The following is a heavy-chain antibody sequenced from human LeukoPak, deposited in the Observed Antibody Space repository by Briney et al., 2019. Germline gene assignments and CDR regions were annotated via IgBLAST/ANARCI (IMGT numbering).Heavy chain of an antibody. CDR1: GFTFDDYG. CDR3: ARRSVAGYFDY. Sequence: GGSLRLSCAASGFTFDDYGMSWVRQAPGKGLEWVSGINWNGGSTGYAGSVKGRFTISRDNSKNTVYLQMNSLRAEDTAVYYCARRSVAGYFDYWGQGTLVTVSS. V-gene: IGHV3-20*04. CDR2: INWNGGST. J-gene: IGHJ4*02. D-gene: IGHD6-19*01.